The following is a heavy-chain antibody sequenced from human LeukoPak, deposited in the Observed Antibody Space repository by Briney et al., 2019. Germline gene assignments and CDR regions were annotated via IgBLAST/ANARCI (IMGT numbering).Heavy chain of an antibody. CDR1: GFTFSSYS. Sequence: GGSLRLSCAASGFTFSSYSMSWVRQAPGKGLEWVSNIKHDGSETYYVDSVKGRFTISRDKSKNSLYLQMNTKRAADRAVYYCARDGGSWGDPWGQGTLVTVSS. J-gene: IGHJ5*02. CDR2: IKHDGSET. CDR3: ARDGGSWGDP. V-gene: IGHV3-7*03. D-gene: IGHD2-15*01.